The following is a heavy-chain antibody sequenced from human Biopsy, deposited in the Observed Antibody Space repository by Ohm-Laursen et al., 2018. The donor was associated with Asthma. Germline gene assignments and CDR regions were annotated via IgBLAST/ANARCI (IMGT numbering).Heavy chain of an antibody. CDR3: ARDVVWFREVGGMDV. V-gene: IGHV3-30*03. Sequence: SLRLSCAASGFTLTTYAIHWVRQAPGKGLEWVAVISYDGSTKYSADSVKGRFIVSRDISKNILSLQMNSLRPEDTAVYYCARDVVWFREVGGMDVWGQGTTVTASS. D-gene: IGHD3-10*01. CDR2: ISYDGSTK. CDR1: GFTLTTYA. J-gene: IGHJ6*02.